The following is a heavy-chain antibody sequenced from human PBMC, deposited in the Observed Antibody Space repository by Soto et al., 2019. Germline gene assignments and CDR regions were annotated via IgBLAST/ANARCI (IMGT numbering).Heavy chain of an antibody. V-gene: IGHV3-48*04. D-gene: IGHD6-6*01. CDR3: ARLYTTSSVHRWFDP. Sequence: YRVRKNQGKGLEWVSYISSGSNIIYYADPVKGRFTISSNNPEHSLHLQMSSLRADDTAVYYFARLYTTSSVHRWFDPWGQGTLVTVSS. J-gene: IGHJ5*02. CDR2: ISSGSNII.